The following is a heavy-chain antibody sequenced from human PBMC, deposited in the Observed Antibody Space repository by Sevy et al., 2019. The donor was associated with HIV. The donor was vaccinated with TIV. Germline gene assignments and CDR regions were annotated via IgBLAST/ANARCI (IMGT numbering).Heavy chain of an antibody. J-gene: IGHJ4*01. V-gene: IGHV3-30*18. D-gene: IGHD4-17*01. CDR1: GFTFSSYG. CDR3: AKAFTTVTTDPYLDY. CDR2: ISYDGSNK. Sequence: GGSLRLSCAASGFTFSSYGMHWVRQAPGKGLEWVAVISYDGSNKYYADSVKGRFTLSRENSKNTLYLQMNSLRAEDTAVYYCAKAFTTVTTDPYLDYWGQGTLVTVSS.